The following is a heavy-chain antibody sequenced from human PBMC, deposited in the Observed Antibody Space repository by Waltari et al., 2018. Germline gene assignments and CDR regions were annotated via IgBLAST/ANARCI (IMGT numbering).Heavy chain of an antibody. J-gene: IGHJ4*02. D-gene: IGHD6-13*01. Sequence: QVQLVESGGGVVQPGGSLRLSCAASGFTFSSYGMHWVRQAPGKGLEWVAFIRYDGSNKYYADSVKGRFTISRDNAKNSLYLQMNSLRAEDTAVYYCARDLIAAAGYDYWGQGTLVTVSS. CDR2: IRYDGSNK. CDR1: GFTFSSYG. V-gene: IGHV3-30*02. CDR3: ARDLIAAAGYDY.